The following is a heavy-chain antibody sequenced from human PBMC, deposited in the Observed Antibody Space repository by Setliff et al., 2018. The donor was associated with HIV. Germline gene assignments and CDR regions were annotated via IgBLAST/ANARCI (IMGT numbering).Heavy chain of an antibody. J-gene: IGHJ6*02. D-gene: IGHD3-10*01. CDR1: GFNVNNKY. Sequence: GGSLRLSCAVSGFNVNNKYMTWVRQAPGKGLEWVSIINSDDYIHYADFVKGRFTISRDNARNSVSLQLNSLRAEDTAVYYCARIIAEGSRTQTLFHAMDVWGRGTTVTVSS. V-gene: IGHV3-66*01. CDR2: INSDDYI. CDR3: ARIIAEGSRTQTLFHAMDV.